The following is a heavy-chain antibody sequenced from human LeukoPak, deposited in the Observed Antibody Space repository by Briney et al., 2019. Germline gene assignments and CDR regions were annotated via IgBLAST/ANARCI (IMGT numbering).Heavy chain of an antibody. V-gene: IGHV3-66*04. Sequence: PGGSLRLSCAASGFTVSSTYMSWVRQAPGKGLEWVSVIYSGGSTYYADSVKGRFAISRDNSKNTLYLQMNSLRAEDTAVYYCARHTYSSGYLVRGQGSLVTVSS. CDR2: IYSGGST. CDR3: ARHTYSSGYLV. CDR1: GFTVSSTY. D-gene: IGHD3-22*01. J-gene: IGHJ4*02.